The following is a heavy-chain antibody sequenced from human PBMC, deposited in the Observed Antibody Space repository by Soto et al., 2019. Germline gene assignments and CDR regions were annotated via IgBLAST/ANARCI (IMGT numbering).Heavy chain of an antibody. D-gene: IGHD1-26*01. CDR2: IIPIYGRA. CDR3: ARGPYSGSYTHFEN. CDR1: GDNFRTNA. J-gene: IGHJ4*02. V-gene: IGHV1-69*01. Sequence: QVQLVQSGTVVKWPGSSVRVSCKVSGDNFRTNAINWVRQAPGQGLEWMGGIIPIYGRADAIERFQGRVTITADESTSTASLELRGLRSDDTAIYYCARGPYSGSYTHFENWGQGTLITVSS.